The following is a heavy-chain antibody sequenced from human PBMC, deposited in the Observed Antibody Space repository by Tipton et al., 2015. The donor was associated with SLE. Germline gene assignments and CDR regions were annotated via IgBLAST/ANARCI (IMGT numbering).Heavy chain of an antibody. V-gene: IGHV4-59*01. CDR2: IHSSGRT. D-gene: IGHD3-16*01. J-gene: IGHJ4*02. CDR3: ARSDGGY. Sequence: TLSLTCTVSGGSINSYYWSWIRQPPGKGLEWIGYIHSSGRTNYKSSLESRVTISIDTSRNQFSLKLTSVTAADTAVYYCARSDGGYWGQGTLVTVSS. CDR1: GGSINSYY.